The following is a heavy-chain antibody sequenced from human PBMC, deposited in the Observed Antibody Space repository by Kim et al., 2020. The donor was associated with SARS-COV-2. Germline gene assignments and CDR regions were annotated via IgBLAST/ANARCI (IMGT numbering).Heavy chain of an antibody. D-gene: IGHD3-3*01. CDR2: INTNTGNP. V-gene: IGHV7-4-1*02. CDR1: AYTFTSYA. CDR3: ARHPVSITIFGVVISYWYFDL. J-gene: IGHJ2*01. Sequence: ASVKVSCKASAYTFTSYAMNWVRQAPGQGLEWMGWINTNTGNPTYAQGFTGRFVFSLDTSVSTAYLQISSLKAEDTAVYYCARHPVSITIFGVVISYWYFDLWGRGTLVTVSS.